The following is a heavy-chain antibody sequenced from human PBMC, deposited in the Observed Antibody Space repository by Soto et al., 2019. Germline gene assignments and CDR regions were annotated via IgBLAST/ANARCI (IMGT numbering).Heavy chain of an antibody. CDR1: GFTFSSYA. CDR2: ISWNSGSI. Sequence: PGGSLRLSCAASGFTFSSYAVHWVRQAPGKGLEWVSGISWNSGSIGYADSVKGRFTISRDNAKNSLYLQMNSLRAEDTALYYCAKDMGVYDPPDDAFDFWGQGTMVTVSS. V-gene: IGHV3-9*01. D-gene: IGHD5-12*01. J-gene: IGHJ3*01. CDR3: AKDMGVYDPPDDAFDF.